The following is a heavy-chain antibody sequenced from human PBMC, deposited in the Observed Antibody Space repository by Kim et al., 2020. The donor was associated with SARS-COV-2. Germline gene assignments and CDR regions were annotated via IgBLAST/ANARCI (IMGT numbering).Heavy chain of an antibody. Sequence: GGSLRLSCAASGFTFSSYAMHWVRQAPGKGLEWVAVISYDGSNKYYADSVKGRFTISRDNSKNTLYLQMNSLRAEDTAVYYCARSPGGGDGYGVFDYWGQGTLVTVSS. V-gene: IGHV3-30-3*01. CDR1: GFTFSSYA. J-gene: IGHJ4*02. CDR2: ISYDGSNK. D-gene: IGHD5-12*01. CDR3: ARSPGGGDGYGVFDY.